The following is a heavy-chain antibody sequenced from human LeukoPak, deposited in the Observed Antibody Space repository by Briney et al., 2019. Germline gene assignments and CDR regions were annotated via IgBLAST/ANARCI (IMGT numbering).Heavy chain of an antibody. CDR3: AKGDDFWSGLLLFDP. CDR1: GFTFSSYG. J-gene: IGHJ5*02. Sequence: PGGSLRLSCAASGFTFSSYGMHWVRQAPGKGLEWVAFIRYDGSNKYYADSVKGRFTISRDNSKNTLYLQMNSLRAEDTAVYYCAKGDDFWSGLLLFDPWGQGTLVTVSS. V-gene: IGHV3-30*02. D-gene: IGHD3-3*01. CDR2: IRYDGSNK.